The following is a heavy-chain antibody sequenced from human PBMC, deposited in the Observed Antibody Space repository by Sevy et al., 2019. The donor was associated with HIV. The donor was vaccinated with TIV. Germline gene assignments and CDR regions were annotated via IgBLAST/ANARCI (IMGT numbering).Heavy chain of an antibody. J-gene: IGHJ4*02. CDR1: GFAPSTYG. V-gene: IGHV3-33*01. D-gene: IGHD2-8*01. CDR3: ARDPRMYGDYLLAYFDY. Sequence: GGSLRLSCAASGFAPSTYGMHWVRQAPGKGLEWVAVIGYDGSNKYYVDSVKGRFSISRDNSRNTLFLQMDSLRAEDTAVYYCARDPRMYGDYLLAYFDYWGQGTLVTVSS. CDR2: IGYDGSNK.